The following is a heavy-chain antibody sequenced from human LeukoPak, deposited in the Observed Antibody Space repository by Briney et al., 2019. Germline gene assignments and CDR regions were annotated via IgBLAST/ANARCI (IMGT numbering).Heavy chain of an antibody. D-gene: IGHD6-25*01. V-gene: IGHV4-59*01. J-gene: IGHJ4*02. CDR1: GDSISNYY. CDR3: ARGRRSGWHED. CDR2: IYYGGST. Sequence: SETLSLTCTVSGDSISNYYWSWIRQPPEKGLEWIGYIYYGGSTNYNPSLKSRVTISVDTSKNQSSLKLSSVTAADTAVYYCARGRRSGWHEDWGQGTLVTVSS.